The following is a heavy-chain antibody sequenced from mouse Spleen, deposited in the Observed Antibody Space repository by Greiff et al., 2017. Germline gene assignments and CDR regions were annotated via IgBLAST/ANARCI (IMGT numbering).Heavy chain of an antibody. V-gene: IGHV5-16*01. Sequence: EVKLVESEGGLVQPGSSMKLSCTASGFTFSDYYMAWVRQVPEKGLEWVANINYDGSSTYYLDSLKSRFIISRDNAKNILYLQMSSLKSEDTATYYCARDRRIYYYGSSYGYFDVWGTGTTVTVSS. CDR3: ARDRRIYYYGSSYGYFDV. J-gene: IGHJ1*03. D-gene: IGHD1-1*01. CDR1: GFTFSDYY. CDR2: INYDGSST.